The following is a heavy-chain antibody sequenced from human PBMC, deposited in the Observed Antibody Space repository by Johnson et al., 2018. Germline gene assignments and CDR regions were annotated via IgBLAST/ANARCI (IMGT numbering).Heavy chain of an antibody. V-gene: IGHV4-34*01. J-gene: IGHJ6*03. D-gene: IGHD6-13*01. CDR2: INHSGSP. CDR3: ARYSSSWATHTSYYYYYMDV. Sequence: QVQLQQWGAGLLKPSETLSLTCAVYGGSFSGYYWSWIRQPPGKGLAWIGEINHSGSPNYTPSLKSRVTISVATSKNQFSLKLSSVTAADTAVYYCARYSSSWATHTSYYYYYMDVWGKGTTVTVSS. CDR1: GGSFSGYY.